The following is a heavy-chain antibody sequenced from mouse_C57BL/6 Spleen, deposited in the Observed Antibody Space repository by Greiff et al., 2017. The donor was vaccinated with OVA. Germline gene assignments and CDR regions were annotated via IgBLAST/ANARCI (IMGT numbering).Heavy chain of an antibody. Sequence: VQLQQPGAELVMPGASVKLSCKASGYTFTSYWMHWVKQRPGQGLEWIGEIDPSDSYTNYNQKFKGKSTLTVDKSASTAYMQLSSLTSEDSAVYYCARLDSSGRSWCAYWGQGTLVTVSA. J-gene: IGHJ3*01. CDR3: ARLDSSGRSWCAY. CDR1: GYTFTSYW. V-gene: IGHV1-69*01. CDR2: IDPSDSYT. D-gene: IGHD3-2*02.